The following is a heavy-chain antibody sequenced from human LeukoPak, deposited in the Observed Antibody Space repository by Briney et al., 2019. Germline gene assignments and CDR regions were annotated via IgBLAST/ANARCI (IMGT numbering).Heavy chain of an antibody. CDR3: AKSRDILTGYYVY. D-gene: IGHD3-9*01. CDR1: GFTFSSYA. J-gene: IGHJ4*02. Sequence: PGGSLRLSCAASGFTFSSYAMSWVRQAPGKGLEWVSAISGSGGSTYYADSVKGRFTISRDNSKNTLYLQMNSLRAEATAVYYCAKSRDILTGYYVYWGQGTLVTVSS. V-gene: IGHV3-23*01. CDR2: ISGSGGST.